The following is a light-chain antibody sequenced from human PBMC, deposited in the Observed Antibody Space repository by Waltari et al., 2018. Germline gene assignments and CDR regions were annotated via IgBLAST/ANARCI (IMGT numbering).Light chain of an antibody. Sequence: AIRMTQSPSSLSASTGARVPIRCGASQGLSSYLAWYQQKPGKAPKLLIYAASTLQSGVPSRFSGSGSGTDFTLTISCLQSEDFATYYCQQYYSYPRTFGQGTKLEIK. V-gene: IGKV1-8*01. CDR1: QGLSSY. J-gene: IGKJ2*01. CDR2: AAS. CDR3: QQYYSYPRT.